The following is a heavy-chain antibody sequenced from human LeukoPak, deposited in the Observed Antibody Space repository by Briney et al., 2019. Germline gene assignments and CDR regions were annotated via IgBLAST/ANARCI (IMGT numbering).Heavy chain of an antibody. Sequence: GGSLRLSCAASGFTFSSYGMSWVRQAPGKGLEWVSAISGSGGSTYYADSVKGRFTISGDNSKNTLYLQMNSLRAEDTAVYYCAKNYYGSGSYYKLRDYYYMDVWGKGTTVTISS. CDR3: AKNYYGSGSYYKLRDYYYMDV. D-gene: IGHD3-10*01. V-gene: IGHV3-23*01. J-gene: IGHJ6*03. CDR2: ISGSGGST. CDR1: GFTFSSYG.